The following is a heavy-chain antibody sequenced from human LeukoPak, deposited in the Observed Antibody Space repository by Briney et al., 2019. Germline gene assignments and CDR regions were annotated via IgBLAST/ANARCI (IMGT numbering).Heavy chain of an antibody. V-gene: IGHV3-30-3*01. D-gene: IGHD6-13*01. Sequence: GGSLRLSCAASGFTFSSYAMHWVRQAPGKGLEWVAAISYDGSNKYYADSVKGRFTISRDNSKNTLYLQMNSLRAEDTAVYYCATIAAAGTLLGNWFDPWGQGTLVTVSS. CDR2: ISYDGSNK. CDR1: GFTFSSYA. J-gene: IGHJ5*02. CDR3: ATIAAAGTLLGNWFDP.